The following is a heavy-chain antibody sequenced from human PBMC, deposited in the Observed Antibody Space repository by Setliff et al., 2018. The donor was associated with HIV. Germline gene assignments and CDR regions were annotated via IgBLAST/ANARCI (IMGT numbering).Heavy chain of an antibody. CDR3: AREPAAIQGAYYYYYLDV. D-gene: IGHD2-2*02. J-gene: IGHJ6*03. Sequence: PSETLSLTCAVYGGSFSGYYWSWIRQPPGKGLEWIGEINYSGGTNYNPSLKSRVTISVDTSKNQFSLELSSVTAADTAVYYCAREPAAIQGAYYYYYLDVWGKGTAVTVSS. V-gene: IGHV4-34*01. CDR1: GGSFSGYY. CDR2: INYSGGT.